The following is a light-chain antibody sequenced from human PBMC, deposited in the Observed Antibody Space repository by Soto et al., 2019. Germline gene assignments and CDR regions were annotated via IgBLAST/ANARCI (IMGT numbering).Light chain of an antibody. V-gene: IGKV1-39*01. CDR3: QQTYSTPWT. Sequence: DIQMTQSPSSLSASVGDRITITCRASQSITSHLNWYQQKPGKAPKLLIYAASSLQSGVPSRFSGSGSGTDFTLTISSLQPEDFGTYYCQQTYSTPWTFGQGTKVEVK. CDR1: QSITSH. J-gene: IGKJ1*01. CDR2: AAS.